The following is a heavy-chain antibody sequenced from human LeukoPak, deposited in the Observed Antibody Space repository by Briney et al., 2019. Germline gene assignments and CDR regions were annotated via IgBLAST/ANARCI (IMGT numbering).Heavy chain of an antibody. CDR1: GYTFTSYY. CDR2: INPSGGST. D-gene: IGHD1-26*01. V-gene: IGHV1-46*01. CDR3: ARDSGSYYWFDY. Sequence: ASVKVSCKASGYTFTSYYMHWVRQAPGQGLEWMGIINPSGGSTSYAQKFQGRVTMTRDTSTSTVYMGLSSLRSEDTAVYYCARDSGSYYWFDYWGQGTLVTVSS. J-gene: IGHJ4*02.